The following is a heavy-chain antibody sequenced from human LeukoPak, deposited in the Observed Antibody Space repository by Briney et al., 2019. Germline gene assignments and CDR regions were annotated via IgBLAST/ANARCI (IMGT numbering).Heavy chain of an antibody. CDR2: ISGSGGST. CDR3: AKELYSYGSGCYGY. V-gene: IGHV3-23*01. Sequence: GGSLRLSCAASGFTFSSYAMSWVRQAPGKGLEWVSGISGSGGSTYHADSVKGRFTISRDNSKNTLYLQMTSLRAEDTAVYYCAKELYSYGSGCYGYWGQGTLVTVVS. J-gene: IGHJ4*02. D-gene: IGHD3-10*01. CDR1: GFTFSSYA.